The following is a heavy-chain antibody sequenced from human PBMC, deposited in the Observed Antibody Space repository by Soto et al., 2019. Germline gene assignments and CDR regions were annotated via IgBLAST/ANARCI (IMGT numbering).Heavy chain of an antibody. CDR2: ISAYNGNT. Sequence: ASVKVSCKASGYTFTSYGISWVRQAPGQGLEWMGWISAYNGNTNYAQKFQGRVTITRDTSASTAYMELSSLRSEDTAVYYCARGYTFPFDPWGQGTLVTVSS. CDR1: GYTFTSYG. D-gene: IGHD1-26*01. J-gene: IGHJ5*02. V-gene: IGHV1-18*01. CDR3: ARGYTFPFDP.